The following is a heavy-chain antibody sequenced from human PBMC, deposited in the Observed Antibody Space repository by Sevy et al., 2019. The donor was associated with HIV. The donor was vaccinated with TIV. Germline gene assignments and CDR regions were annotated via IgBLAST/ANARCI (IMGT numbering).Heavy chain of an antibody. CDR3: VREDINAPRTLLSFDI. CDR2: INPNSGVT. CDR1: GYIFSDYN. Sequence: ASVKVSCKTTGYIFSDYNMHWVRQAPGQGLEWMALINPNSGVTIYAHNFRGRVSVTRDTSMSTAYMELSGLTSDDTAVYDCVREDINAPRTLLSFDIWGQGTMVIVSS. D-gene: IGHD3-3*01. J-gene: IGHJ3*02. V-gene: IGHV1-2*06.